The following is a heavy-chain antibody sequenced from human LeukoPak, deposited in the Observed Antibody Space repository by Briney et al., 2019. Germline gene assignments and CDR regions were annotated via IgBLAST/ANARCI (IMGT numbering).Heavy chain of an antibody. CDR3: ARPMWSGYSTLDDAFDI. D-gene: IGHD3-3*01. V-gene: IGHV1-69*05. CDR2: INPFFGTA. Sequence: GSSVQDSCQASLCTLSSYAIRWLRQATGQGRYGMGGINPFFGTANYAQKFQGRVTITTDESTSTAYMELSSLRSEDTAVYYCARPMWSGYSTLDDAFDIWGQGTMVTVSS. J-gene: IGHJ3*02. CDR1: LCTLSSYA.